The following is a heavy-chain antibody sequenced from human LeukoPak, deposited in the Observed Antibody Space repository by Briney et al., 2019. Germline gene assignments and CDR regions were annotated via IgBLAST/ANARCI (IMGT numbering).Heavy chain of an antibody. D-gene: IGHD3-3*01. J-gene: IGHJ4*01. CDR1: GFTFSDSV. CDR2: IRSKTKSGET. CDR3: TSPAHDFDIWSGYYSL. V-gene: IGHV3-73*01. Sequence: GGSLRLSCYVSGFTFSDSVIHWVRHAAGKGLEWVGRIRSKTKSGETAYAASVKGRFTISRDDSKDTAYLQMNSLKPEDTAVYYCTSPAHDFDIWSGYYSLWGHRTQVTISS.